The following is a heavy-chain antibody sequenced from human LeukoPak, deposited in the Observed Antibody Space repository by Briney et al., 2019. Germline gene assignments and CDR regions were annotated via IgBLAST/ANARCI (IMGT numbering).Heavy chain of an antibody. D-gene: IGHD3-3*01. CDR3: ARGYGRITIFGVVITVPSYYYGMDV. Sequence: GGSLRLSCAASGFTFSSYGMHWVRQAPGKGLEWVAVIWYDGSNKYYADSVKGRFAISRDNSKNTLYLQMNSLRAEDTAVYYCARGYGRITIFGVVITVPSYYYGMDVWGQGTTVTVSS. CDR1: GFTFSSYG. CDR2: IWYDGSNK. V-gene: IGHV3-30*19. J-gene: IGHJ6*02.